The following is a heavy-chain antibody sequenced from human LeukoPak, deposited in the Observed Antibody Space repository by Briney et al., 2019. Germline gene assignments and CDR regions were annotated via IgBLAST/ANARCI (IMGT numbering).Heavy chain of an antibody. V-gene: IGHV3-23*01. Sequence: GGSLRLSCAASGFTFRYYAMSWVRQAPGKRLEWVSSISGSGDNTYYADSVKGRFTISRDNSKNTVYVQMNSPRAEDTAVYYCARGSYGDYEYWGQGTLVTASS. CDR3: ARGSYGDYEY. CDR2: ISGSGDNT. D-gene: IGHD4-17*01. CDR1: GFTFRYYA. J-gene: IGHJ4*02.